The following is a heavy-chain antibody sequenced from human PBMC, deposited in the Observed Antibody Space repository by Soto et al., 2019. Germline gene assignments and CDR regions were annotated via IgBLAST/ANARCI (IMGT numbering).Heavy chain of an antibody. CDR3: ARRGSGSYYDY. J-gene: IGHJ4*02. CDR1: GFTFSSYA. Sequence: EVQLLESGGGLVQPGGSPRLSCAASGFTFSSYAMRWVRQAPVKGLGWVSAISGSGGSTYYADSVKGRFTISRDNSKNTLYLQMNSLRAEDTAVYYCARRGSGSYYDYWGQGTLVTVSS. V-gene: IGHV3-23*01. CDR2: ISGSGGST. D-gene: IGHD1-26*01.